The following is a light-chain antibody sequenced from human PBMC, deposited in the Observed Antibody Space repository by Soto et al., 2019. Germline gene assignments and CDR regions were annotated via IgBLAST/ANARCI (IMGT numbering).Light chain of an antibody. CDR2: AAS. CDR1: QSISNH. CDR3: QQLNSYPRT. J-gene: IGKJ1*01. Sequence: DIQMTQSPSSLSGSVEDRVIITCRASQSISNHLNWYQQKPGKAPKLLIYAASTLQSGVPSRFSGSGSGTEFTLTISSLQPEDFATYYCQQLNSYPRTFGQGTKVDIK. V-gene: IGKV1-17*01.